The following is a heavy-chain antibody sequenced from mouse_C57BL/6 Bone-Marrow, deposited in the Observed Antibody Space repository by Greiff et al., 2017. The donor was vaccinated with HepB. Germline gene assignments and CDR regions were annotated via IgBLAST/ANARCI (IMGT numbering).Heavy chain of an antibody. CDR3: ARGNYYTVDY. J-gene: IGHJ4*01. CDR2: IYPGDGDT. V-gene: IGHV1-82*01. CDR1: GYAFSSSW. Sequence: QVQLQQSGPELVKPGASVKISCKASGYAFSSSWMNWVKQRPGKGLEWIGRIYPGDGDTNYNGKFKGKATLTADKSSSTAYMQLSSLTSEDSAVYFCARGNYYTVDYWGQGTSVTVSS.